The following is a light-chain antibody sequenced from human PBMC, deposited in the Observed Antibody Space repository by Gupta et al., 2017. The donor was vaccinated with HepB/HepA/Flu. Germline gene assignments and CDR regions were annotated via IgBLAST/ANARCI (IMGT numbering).Light chain of an antibody. CDR1: QSLLHSNGYTH. CDR3: MQTLGSPPT. V-gene: IGKV2-28*01. Sequence: IVMTQSPLSLPVTPGEPASISCRSSQSLLHSNGYTHLAWYLQKPGQSPQLLIYLGFNRAYGVPDRFSGSGSGTDFTLEISRVEAEDVGVYYCMQTLGSPPTFGQGTKVEIK. CDR2: LGF. J-gene: IGKJ1*01.